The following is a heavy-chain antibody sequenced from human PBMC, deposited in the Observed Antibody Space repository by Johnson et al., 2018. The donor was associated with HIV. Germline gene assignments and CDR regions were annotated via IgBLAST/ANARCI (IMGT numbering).Heavy chain of an antibody. D-gene: IGHD3-22*01. J-gene: IGHJ3*02. Sequence: VQLVESGGGLVQPRGSLRLSCAASGFTVSSNYMSWVRQAPGKGLEWVSVIYSGGSTYYADFVKGRFTISRDNSKNTLYLQMNSLRAEDTAVYYCAKDGSSGYPDADAFDIWGQGTMVTVSS. CDR1: GFTVSSNY. CDR2: IYSGGST. CDR3: AKDGSSGYPDADAFDI. V-gene: IGHV3-66*01.